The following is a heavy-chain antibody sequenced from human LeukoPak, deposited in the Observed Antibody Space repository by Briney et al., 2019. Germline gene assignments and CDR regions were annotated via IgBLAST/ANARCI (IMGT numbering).Heavy chain of an antibody. CDR3: ATPATIWRDAFDI. D-gene: IGHD1-26*01. CDR2: ISGSGGNT. CDR1: GFTFSDYY. V-gene: IGHV3-23*01. J-gene: IGHJ3*02. Sequence: PGGSLRLSCAASGFTFSDYYMSWIRQAPGKGLEWVSGISGSGGNTYYADSVKGRFTISRDNSKNTLFLQMNSLRAEDTAVYYCATPATIWRDAFDIWGQGTMVTVSS.